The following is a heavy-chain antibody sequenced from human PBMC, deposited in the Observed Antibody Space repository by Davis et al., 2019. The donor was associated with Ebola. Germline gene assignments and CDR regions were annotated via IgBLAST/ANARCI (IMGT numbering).Heavy chain of an antibody. Sequence: GESLKISCAASGFTFSSYAMHWVRQAPGKGLEWVAVISYDGSNKYYADSVKGRFTISRDNSKNTLYLQMSSLRAEDTAVYYCVKSLRGYSYGDAFDIWGQGTMVTVSS. D-gene: IGHD5-18*01. CDR3: VKSLRGYSYGDAFDI. CDR1: GFTFSSYA. V-gene: IGHV3-30*14. CDR2: ISYDGSNK. J-gene: IGHJ3*02.